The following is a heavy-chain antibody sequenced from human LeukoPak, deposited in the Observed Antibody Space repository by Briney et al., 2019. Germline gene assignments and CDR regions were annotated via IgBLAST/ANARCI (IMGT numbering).Heavy chain of an antibody. Sequence: SETLSLTCAVYDGSFSGYSWSWIRQPPGKGLEWIGEINHSGSTNYNPSLKSRVTISVDTSKNQFSLKLSSVTAADTAVYYCARRLRYFDWLRPGAFDIWGQGTMVTVSS. CDR3: ARRLRYFDWLRPGAFDI. J-gene: IGHJ3*02. CDR2: INHSGST. CDR1: DGSFSGYS. V-gene: IGHV4-34*01. D-gene: IGHD3-9*01.